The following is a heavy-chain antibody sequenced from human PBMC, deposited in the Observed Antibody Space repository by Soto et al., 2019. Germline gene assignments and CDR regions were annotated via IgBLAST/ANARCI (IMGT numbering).Heavy chain of an antibody. D-gene: IGHD3-16*02. CDR1: GGSISSYY. V-gene: IGHV4-59*01. J-gene: IGHJ3*02. CDR3: ARFALYYVWGSYRYPDAFDI. CDR2: IYYSGST. Sequence: PSETLSLTCTVSGGSISSYYWSWIRQPPGKGLEWIGYIYYSGSTNYNPSLKSRVTISVDTSKNQFSLKLSSVTAADTAVYYCARFALYYVWGSYRYPDAFDIWGQGTMVTVSS.